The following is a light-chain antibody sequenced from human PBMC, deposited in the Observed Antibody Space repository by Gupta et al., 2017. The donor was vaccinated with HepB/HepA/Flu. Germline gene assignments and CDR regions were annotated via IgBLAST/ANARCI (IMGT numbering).Light chain of an antibody. CDR3: KQTLNTPYT. CDR2: VAS. J-gene: IGKJ2*01. CDR1: QTIPHSVGYHF. Sequence: IVMTQSPLSLAVTLGERASISCRSSQTIPHSVGYHFLNWHVQKPGQAPHLLIYVASSRASGVPDRFNGSGSGTDFTLFISRVEAEDVGIYFCKQTLNTPYTFGQGTKVEI. V-gene: IGKV2-28*01.